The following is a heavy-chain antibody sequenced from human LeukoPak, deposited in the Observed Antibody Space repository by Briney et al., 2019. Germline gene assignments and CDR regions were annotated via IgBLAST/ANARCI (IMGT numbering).Heavy chain of an antibody. CDR3: AREDITGTTLDY. V-gene: IGHV1-69*06. Sequence: SVKVSCKASGGTFSSYAISWVRQAPGQGLEWMGGIIPIFGTANYAQKFQGRVTITADKSTSTAYMELSSLRSEDTAVYYCAREDITGTTLDYWGQGTLVTVSS. CDR1: GGTFSSYA. J-gene: IGHJ4*02. D-gene: IGHD1-7*01. CDR2: IIPIFGTA.